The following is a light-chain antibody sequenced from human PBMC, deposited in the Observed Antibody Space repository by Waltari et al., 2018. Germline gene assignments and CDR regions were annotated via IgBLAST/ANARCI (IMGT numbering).Light chain of an antibody. Sequence: SSELTQDPAVSVALGQTVRITCQGDSLRSYYASWYQQKPGQAPVLVIYGKNNRPSGIPDRFSGSSSGNTASLTITGAQAEDEADYYCNSRDNSGNHLDEVFGGGTKLTVL. J-gene: IGLJ2*01. CDR1: SLRSYY. V-gene: IGLV3-19*01. CDR3: NSRDNSGNHLDEV. CDR2: GKN.